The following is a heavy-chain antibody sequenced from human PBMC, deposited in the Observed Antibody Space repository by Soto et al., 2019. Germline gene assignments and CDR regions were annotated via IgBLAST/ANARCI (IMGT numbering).Heavy chain of an antibody. CDR3: AKEGSPKVSRWDDY. D-gene: IGHD1-26*01. J-gene: IGHJ4*02. V-gene: IGHV3-30*18. CDR1: VFTFSDYG. CDR2: ISHEGGTQ. Sequence: GGSLRLSCAASVFTFSDYGIDWIRQAPGKGLEWVAVISHEGGTQYYADSVRGRFTVSRDNSKNILYPQMDSLRPEDTAVYFCAKEGSPKVSRWDDYWGQGTLVTVSS.